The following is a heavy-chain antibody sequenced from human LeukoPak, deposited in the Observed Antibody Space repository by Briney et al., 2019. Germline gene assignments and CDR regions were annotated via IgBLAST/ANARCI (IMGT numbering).Heavy chain of an antibody. J-gene: IGHJ4*02. V-gene: IGHV4-59*08. CDR2: IYYSGST. CDR3: ARHEGFLEDLGRGYFDY. Sequence: SETLSLTCTVSGGSISSYYWSWIRQPPGKGLEWIGYIYYSGSTNYNPSLKSRVTISVDTSKNQFSLKLSSVTAADTAVYYCARHEGFLEDLGRGYFDYWGQGTLVTVSS. D-gene: IGHD3-3*01. CDR1: GGSISSYY.